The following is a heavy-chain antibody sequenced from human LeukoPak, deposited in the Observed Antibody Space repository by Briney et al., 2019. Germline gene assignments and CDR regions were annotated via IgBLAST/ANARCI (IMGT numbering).Heavy chain of an antibody. CDR2: INHSGST. D-gene: IGHD2-15*01. CDR3: ARDKCSGGSCYFGYYYYMDV. Sequence: SETLSLTCAVHGGSFSGYYWSWIRQPPGKGLEWIGEINHSGSTNYNPSLKSRVTISVDTSKNQFSLKLSSVTAADTAVYYCARDKCSGGSCYFGYYYYMDVWGKGTTVTVSS. CDR1: GGSFSGYY. V-gene: IGHV4-34*01. J-gene: IGHJ6*03.